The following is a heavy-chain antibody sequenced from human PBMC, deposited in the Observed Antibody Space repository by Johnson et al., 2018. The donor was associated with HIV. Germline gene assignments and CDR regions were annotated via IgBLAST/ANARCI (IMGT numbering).Heavy chain of an antibody. V-gene: IGHV3-53*01. Sequence: QLVESGGGLIQPGGSLRLSCAASGFTVSSNYMSWVRQAPGKGLEWVSVLYSGGSTYYADSVKGRFSISRDNSKNTLYLQMNSLRAEDTAVYFCARERHYYGSVRPRERQGDAFDIWGQGTMVTVSS. CDR2: LYSGGST. CDR1: GFTVSSNY. CDR3: ARERHYYGSVRPRERQGDAFDI. D-gene: IGHD3-10*01. J-gene: IGHJ3*02.